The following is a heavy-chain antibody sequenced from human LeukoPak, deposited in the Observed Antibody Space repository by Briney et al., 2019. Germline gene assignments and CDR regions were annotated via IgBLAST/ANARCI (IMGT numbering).Heavy chain of an antibody. Sequence: ASVKVSCKASGYTFTGYYMHWVRQAPGQGLEWMGWINPNSGGTNYAQKFQGRVTMTRDTSISTAYMELSRLRSDDTAVYYCARDRHCSSTSCDAEYFQHWGQGTLVTVSS. CDR1: GYTFTGYY. CDR3: ARDRHCSSTSCDAEYFQH. J-gene: IGHJ1*01. D-gene: IGHD2-2*01. V-gene: IGHV1-2*02. CDR2: INPNSGGT.